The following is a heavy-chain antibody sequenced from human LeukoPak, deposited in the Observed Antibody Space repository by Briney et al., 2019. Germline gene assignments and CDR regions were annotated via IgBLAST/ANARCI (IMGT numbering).Heavy chain of an antibody. Sequence: SETLSLTCTVSGDSFSSHYWTWMRQPPGKGLEWIGYISYRGSTNYNPSLKSRLTNSIDTSKNQFSLRLSSVTAADTAVYYCARDLVTVTKGFDIWGQGTMVSVSS. CDR1: GDSFSSHY. CDR3: ARDLVTVTKGFDI. V-gene: IGHV4-59*11. J-gene: IGHJ3*02. CDR2: ISYRGST. D-gene: IGHD4-17*01.